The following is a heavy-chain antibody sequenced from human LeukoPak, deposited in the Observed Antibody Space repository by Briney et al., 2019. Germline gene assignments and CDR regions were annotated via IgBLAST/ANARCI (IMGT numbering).Heavy chain of an antibody. CDR3: ARDDYGSGSPSWFDP. J-gene: IGHJ5*02. CDR1: GFTVSSNY. CDR2: IYSGGST. Sequence: GGSLRLSCAASGFTVSSNYMSWVRQAPGKGLEWVSVIYSGGSTYYADSVKGRFTISRDNSKNTLYLQMNSPRAEDTAVYYCARDDYGSGSPSWFDPWGQGTLVTVSS. D-gene: IGHD3-10*01. V-gene: IGHV3-53*01.